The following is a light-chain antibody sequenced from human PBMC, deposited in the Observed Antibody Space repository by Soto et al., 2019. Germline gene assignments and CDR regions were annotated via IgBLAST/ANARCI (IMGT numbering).Light chain of an antibody. CDR2: EVS. CDR1: SSDVGGYNY. Sequence: QSARTQPASASGSPGQAITISCTGTSSDVGGYNYVSWYQQHPGKAPKLMIYEVSNRPSGVSNRFSGSKSGNTASLTISGLQAEDEADYYCSSYTSSSTLYVFGTGTKVTVL. V-gene: IGLV2-14*01. J-gene: IGLJ1*01. CDR3: SSYTSSSTLYV.